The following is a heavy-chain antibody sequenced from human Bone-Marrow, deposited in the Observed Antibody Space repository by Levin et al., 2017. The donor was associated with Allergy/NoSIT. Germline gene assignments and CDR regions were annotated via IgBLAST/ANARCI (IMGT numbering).Heavy chain of an antibody. CDR2: ITDRGTA. V-gene: IGHV3-23*01. Sequence: SLLLSFSSSFFPFPPSFLSWVRQAPGKGLEWVSSITDRGTAHYKDSVRGRFTISLSTSKNTLFLQMNSLRAEDTAIYYCAKCRSYGTGWCNCFDPWRQGTLVTVPS. D-gene: IGHD6-19*01. CDR3: AKCRSYGTGWCNCFDP. J-gene: IGHJ5*02. CDR1: FFPFPPSF.